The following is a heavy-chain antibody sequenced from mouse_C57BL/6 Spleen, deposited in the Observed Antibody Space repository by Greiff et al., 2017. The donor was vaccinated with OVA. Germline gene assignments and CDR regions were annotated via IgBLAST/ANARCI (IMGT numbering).Heavy chain of an antibody. Sequence: QVQLQQPGAELVRPGASVTLSCKASGYTFTDYEMPWVKQTPVHGLEWIGAIDPETGGTAYNQKFKGKAILTADKSSSTAYMELRSLTSEDSAADYCTRWVLTFFFDYWGQGTTLTVSS. CDR2: IDPETGGT. D-gene: IGHD2-12*01. V-gene: IGHV1-15*01. CDR3: TRWVLTFFFDY. J-gene: IGHJ2*01. CDR1: GYTFTDYE.